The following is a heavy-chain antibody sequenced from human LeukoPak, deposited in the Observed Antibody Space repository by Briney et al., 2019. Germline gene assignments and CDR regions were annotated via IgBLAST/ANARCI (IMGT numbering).Heavy chain of an antibody. CDR2: FDPEDVET. Sequence: GASVKVSCKVSGNTFTDLSMNWVRQAPGKGLEWMGGFDPEDVETIYAQKFQGRVTMTEDTSTATAYMELSSLRPDDTAAYYCATDFYRGRQFDYWGQGTLVTVSP. J-gene: IGHJ4*02. CDR1: GNTFTDLS. CDR3: ATDFYRGRQFDY. D-gene: IGHD2/OR15-2a*01. V-gene: IGHV1-24*01.